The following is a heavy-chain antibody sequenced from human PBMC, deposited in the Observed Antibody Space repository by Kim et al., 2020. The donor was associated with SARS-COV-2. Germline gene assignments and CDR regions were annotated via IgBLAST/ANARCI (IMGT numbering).Heavy chain of an antibody. Sequence: PCLKSRVPISVDTYKNQFSLKLSSVTAADTAVYYCARVPGYSSSWYRVGYWGQETLVTVSS. V-gene: IGHV4-30-2*04. D-gene: IGHD6-13*01. CDR3: ARVPGYSSSWYRVGY. J-gene: IGHJ4*02.